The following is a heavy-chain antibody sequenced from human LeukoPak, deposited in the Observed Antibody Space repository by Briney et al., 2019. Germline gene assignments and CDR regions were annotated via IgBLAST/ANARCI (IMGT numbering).Heavy chain of an antibody. D-gene: IGHD6-19*01. CDR3: AKDLYSSGWYNYFDP. CDR1: GFTFSDYY. V-gene: IGHV3-11*04. J-gene: IGHJ5*02. Sequence: PGGSLRLSCAASGFTFSDYYMSWIRQAPGKGLEWVSYVSSSGSTIYYADSVKGRFAISRDESRNTLYLQMNSLRAEDTAVYYCAKDLYSSGWYNYFDPWGQGTLVTVSS. CDR2: VSSSGSTI.